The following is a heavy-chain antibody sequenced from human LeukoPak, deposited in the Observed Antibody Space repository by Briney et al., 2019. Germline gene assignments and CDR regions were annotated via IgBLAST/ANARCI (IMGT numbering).Heavy chain of an antibody. V-gene: IGHV3-30-3*01. D-gene: IGHD1-26*01. CDR2: ISYDGSNK. Sequence: GRSLRLSCAASGFTFSSYAMHWVRQAPGKGLEWVAVISYDGSNKYYADSVKGRFTISRDNSKNTLYLQMNSLRAEDTAVYYCARYQERSGALDYWGQGTLVTVSS. CDR1: GFTFSSYA. CDR3: ARYQERSGALDY. J-gene: IGHJ4*02.